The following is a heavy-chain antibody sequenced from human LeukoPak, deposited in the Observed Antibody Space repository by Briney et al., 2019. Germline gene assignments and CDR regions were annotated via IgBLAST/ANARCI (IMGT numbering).Heavy chain of an antibody. CDR3: ALSSWSGYRYFDH. D-gene: IGHD3-3*01. CDR2: ISCSGGST. V-gene: IGHV3-23*01. Sequence: GGSLRLSCEGSGFTFSNYAMNWVRQAPGKGLEWVSGISCSGGSTYYVDSVKGRFTFSRDNSMNTLYLQMDSLRAEDTAVYYCALSSWSGYRYFDHWDQGTLVTVSS. J-gene: IGHJ4*02. CDR1: GFTFSNYA.